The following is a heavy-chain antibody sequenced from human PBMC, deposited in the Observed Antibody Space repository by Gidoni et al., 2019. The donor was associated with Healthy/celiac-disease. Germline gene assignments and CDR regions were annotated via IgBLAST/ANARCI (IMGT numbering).Heavy chain of an antibody. V-gene: IGHV3-21*01. D-gene: IGHD3-9*01. CDR1: GFPFSTYR. J-gene: IGHJ4*02. CDR2: ISSSSSYI. Sequence: EVQLVESGGGLVNPGGSLRLSCAASGFPFSTYRMNWVRQAPGKGLEWVSSISSSSSYIYYADSVKGRFTISRDNAKNSLFLQMNSLRAEDTAVYYCARDRDVLRYFDWTFDYWGQGTLVTVSS. CDR3: ARDRDVLRYFDWTFDY.